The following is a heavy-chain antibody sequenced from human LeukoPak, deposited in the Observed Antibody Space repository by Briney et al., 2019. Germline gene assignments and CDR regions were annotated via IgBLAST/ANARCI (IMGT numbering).Heavy chain of an antibody. V-gene: IGHV4-59*05. Sequence: SETLSLTCTVSGGSISSYYWSWIRQPPGKGLEWIGSIYYSGSTYYNPSLKSRVTISVDTSKNQFSLKLSSVTAADTAVYYCARRRLSIAALPRGAFDIWGQGTMVTVSS. CDR2: IYYSGST. J-gene: IGHJ3*02. D-gene: IGHD6-6*01. CDR3: ARRRLSIAALPRGAFDI. CDR1: GGSISSYY.